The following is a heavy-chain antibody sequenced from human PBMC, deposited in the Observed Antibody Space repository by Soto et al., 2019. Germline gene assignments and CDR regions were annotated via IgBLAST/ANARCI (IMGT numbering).Heavy chain of an antibody. V-gene: IGHV3-11*06. J-gene: IGHJ6*02. Sequence: QVQLVESGGGLVEPGGSLRLSCAASGFSVGDHYMTWIRQAPGKGLEWLSYSSSSGGYTNYADSVKGRFTISRDNAKNSLYLQMHSLRAEDTAVYFCARSSGRRHVFTFDYGLDVWGQGTTVTVSS. D-gene: IGHD3-16*01. CDR2: SSSSGGYT. CDR1: GFSVGDHY. CDR3: ARSSGRRHVFTFDYGLDV.